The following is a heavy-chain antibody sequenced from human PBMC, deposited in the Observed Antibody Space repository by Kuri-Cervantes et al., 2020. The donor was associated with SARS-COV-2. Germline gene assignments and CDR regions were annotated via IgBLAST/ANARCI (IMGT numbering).Heavy chain of an antibody. CDR1: GGSISNYGYY. CDR2: IYASGGT. D-gene: IGHD4-17*01. V-gene: IGHV4-61*02. J-gene: IGHJ3*02. Sequence: LRLSCTVSGGSISNYGYYWSWIRQPAGKGLEWIGFIYASGGTSYNASLKSRVTISVDTSKNQFSLKLSSVTAADTAVYYCARHKDYGDYLGAFDIWGQGTMVTVSS. CDR3: ARHKDYGDYLGAFDI.